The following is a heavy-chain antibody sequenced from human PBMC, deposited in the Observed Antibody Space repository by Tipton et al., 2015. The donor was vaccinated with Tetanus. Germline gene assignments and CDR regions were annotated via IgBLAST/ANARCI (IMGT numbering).Heavy chain of an antibody. V-gene: IGHV1-69*01. CDR3: ARDCPPGVTTCSGAFDI. CDR1: GGTFSSYA. CDR2: IIPIFGTA. J-gene: IGHJ3*02. D-gene: IGHD4-17*01. Sequence: QMQLVQSGAEVKKPGSSVKVSCKASGGTFSSYAISWVRQAPGQGLEWMGGIIPIFGTANYAQKFQGRVTITAGESTSTAYMELSSLRSEDTAVYYCARDCPPGVTTCSGAFDIWGQGTMVTVSS.